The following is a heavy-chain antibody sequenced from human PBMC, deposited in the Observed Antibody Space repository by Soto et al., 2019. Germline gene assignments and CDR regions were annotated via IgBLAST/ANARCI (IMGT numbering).Heavy chain of an antibody. D-gene: IGHD3-22*01. CDR2: MNPNSGNT. J-gene: IGHJ5*02. Sequence: QVQLVQSGAEVKKPGASVKVSCKASGYTFTSYDINWVRQATGQGLEWMGWMNPNSGNTGYAQKFQGRVTMTRNTSIRTAYMELSSLRSEDTAVYYCASGARRITMTAPLSWGQVTLVTVSS. V-gene: IGHV1-8*01. CDR3: ASGARRITMTAPLS. CDR1: GYTFTSYD.